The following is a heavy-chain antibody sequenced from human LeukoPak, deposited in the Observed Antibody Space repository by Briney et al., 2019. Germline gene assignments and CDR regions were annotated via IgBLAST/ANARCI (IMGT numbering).Heavy chain of an antibody. CDR1: GFTFSSYS. V-gene: IGHV3-21*01. CDR2: ISGNNNYI. J-gene: IGHJ4*02. CDR3: ARDPHNPGPIDY. Sequence: KPGGSLRLSCAASGFTFSSYSMNWVRQAPGKGLEWVSSISGNNNYIYYADSVGGRFTISRDNARDSLFLQMDSLRAEDTAVYYCARDPHNPGPIDYWGQGTLVTVSS.